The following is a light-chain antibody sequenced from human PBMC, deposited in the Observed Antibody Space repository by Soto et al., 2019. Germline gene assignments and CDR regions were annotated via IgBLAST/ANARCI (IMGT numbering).Light chain of an antibody. CDR3: QQYNNLPPWT. J-gene: IGKJ1*01. CDR1: QSVSSN. CDR2: GAS. Sequence: EIVMAHSPATLSVSPGERATLSCRASQSVSSNLAWYQQKPGQAPRLLIYGASTRATGIPARFSGSGSGTEFTLTISSLQSEYFAVYYCQQYNNLPPWTFGQGTKVES. V-gene: IGKV3-15*01.